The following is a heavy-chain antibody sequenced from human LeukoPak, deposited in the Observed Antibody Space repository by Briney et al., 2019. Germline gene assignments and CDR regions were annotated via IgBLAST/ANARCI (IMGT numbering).Heavy chain of an antibody. J-gene: IGHJ6*03. D-gene: IGHD2-15*01. CDR2: INRDGAST. CDR1: GFRFVDYS. CDR3: GRVHCSTNSCYDYYDYYMDV. V-gene: IGHV3-20*04. Sequence: GGSLRLSCAASGFRFVDYSMNWVRHVPGKGLEWVAGINRDGASTGYRDSMKGRFTISRDNGKNSLYLQMNSLRVEDTAVYYCGRVHCSTNSCYDYYDYYMDVSGKGTTVTVSS.